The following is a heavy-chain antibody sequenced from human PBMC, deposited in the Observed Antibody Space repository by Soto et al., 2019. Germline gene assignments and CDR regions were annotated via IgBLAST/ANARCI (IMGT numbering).Heavy chain of an antibody. CDR2: LNGDGSIT. D-gene: IGHD1-26*01. Sequence: EVQLVESGGGLVQPGGSLRLTCAASGFTFSSYYMHWVRQAPGKGLVWVSRLNGDGSITNYADSVKGHFTISRDNAKNTLYLQMNSLSAEDTAVYYCARSESGKFSYWGQGTLVTVSS. V-gene: IGHV3-74*01. CDR1: GFTFSSYY. CDR3: ARSESGKFSY. J-gene: IGHJ4*02.